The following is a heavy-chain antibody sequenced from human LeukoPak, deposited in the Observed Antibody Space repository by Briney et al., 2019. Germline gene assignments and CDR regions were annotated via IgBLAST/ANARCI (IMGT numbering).Heavy chain of an antibody. D-gene: IGHD3-9*01. CDR3: ARAERYSALNGMDV. J-gene: IGHJ6*02. CDR2: FNSDTGDT. V-gene: IGHV1-3*01. Sequence: GASVKVSCKASGYTFTNYAFHWVRQAPGQRLEWMGWFNSDTGDTHYSQNFQGRLIITRDTSASTAYMELSSLRSEDTAVYYCARAERYSALNGMDVWGQGTTVTVSS. CDR1: GYTFTNYA.